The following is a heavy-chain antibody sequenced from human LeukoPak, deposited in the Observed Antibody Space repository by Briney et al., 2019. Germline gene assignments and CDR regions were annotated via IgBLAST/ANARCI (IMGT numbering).Heavy chain of an antibody. D-gene: IGHD3-3*01. CDR3: ARATPNDFWSGYSGPDAFDT. V-gene: IGHV4-30-2*01. Sequence: SETLSLTCAVSGGSISSGGYSWSWIRQPPGKGLEWIGYIYHSGSTYYNPSLKSRVTISVDRSKNQFSLKLSSVTAADTAVYYCARATPNDFWSGYSGPDAFDTWGQGTMVTVSS. CDR1: GGSISSGGYS. J-gene: IGHJ3*02. CDR2: IYHSGST.